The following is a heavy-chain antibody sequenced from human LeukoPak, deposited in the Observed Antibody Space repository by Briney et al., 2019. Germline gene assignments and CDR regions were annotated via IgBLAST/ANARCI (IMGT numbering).Heavy chain of an antibody. D-gene: IGHD3-22*01. J-gene: IGHJ4*02. CDR1: GGSVSGGSYY. CDR3: ARLGGSSGYYYVDY. Sequence: SETLSLTCTVSGGSVSGGSYYWSWIRQPPGKGLEWIGYIYYSGSTNYNPSLKSRVTISVDTSKNQFSLKLSSVTAADTAVYYCARLGGSSGYYYVDYWGQGTLVTVSS. CDR2: IYYSGST. V-gene: IGHV4-61*01.